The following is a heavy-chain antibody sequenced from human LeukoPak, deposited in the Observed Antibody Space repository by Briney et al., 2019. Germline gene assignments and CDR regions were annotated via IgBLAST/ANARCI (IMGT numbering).Heavy chain of an antibody. J-gene: IGHJ4*02. CDR1: GFTFSSYA. D-gene: IGHD5-12*01. Sequence: GRSLRLSCAASGFTFSSYAMHWVRQAPGKGLEWVAVISYDGSNKYYPDSVKGRFTISRDNSKNTLYLQMNSLRAEDTAVYYCARDGYSGYGPQYYFDYWGQGTLVTVSS. V-gene: IGHV3-30-3*01. CDR2: ISYDGSNK. CDR3: ARDGYSGYGPQYYFDY.